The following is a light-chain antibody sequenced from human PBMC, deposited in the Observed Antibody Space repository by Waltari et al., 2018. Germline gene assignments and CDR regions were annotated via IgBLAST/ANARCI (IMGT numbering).Light chain of an antibody. V-gene: IGKV4-1*01. CDR3: HQYYSTLWT. Sequence: DIVMTQSPDSLAVSLGERATINCKSRQSLLKSSYNKNDLALYQQKPGQPPKLLIYWASIRESDVPDRFSCSGSGTDFTLTISSLQAEDVAVYYCHQYYSTLWTFGQGTKVEIK. CDR1: QSLLKSSYNKND. J-gene: IGKJ1*01. CDR2: WAS.